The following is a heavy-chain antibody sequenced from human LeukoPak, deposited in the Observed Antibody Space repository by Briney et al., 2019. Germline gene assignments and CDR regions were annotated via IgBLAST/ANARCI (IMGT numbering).Heavy chain of an antibody. D-gene: IGHD4-17*01. J-gene: IGHJ6*02. CDR3: AKDTGDYTYYYYYGMDV. CDR1: GFTFSSYA. Sequence: GRSLRLSCAASGFTFSSYAMSWVRQAPGKGLEWVSAISGSGGSTYYADSVKGRFTISRDNSKNTLYLQMNSLRAEDTAVYYCAKDTGDYTYYYYYGMDVWGQGTTVTVSS. CDR2: ISGSGGST. V-gene: IGHV3-23*01.